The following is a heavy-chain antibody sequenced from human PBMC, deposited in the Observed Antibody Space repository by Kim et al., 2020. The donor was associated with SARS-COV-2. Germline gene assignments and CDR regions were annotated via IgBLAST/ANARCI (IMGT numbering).Heavy chain of an antibody. D-gene: IGHD2-2*02. V-gene: IGHV4-59*01. CDR3: ARAPLGVPAAIGALDY. Sequence: SLKSRVTISVDTSENQFSLKLGSVTAADTAVYYCARAPLGVPAAIGALDYWGQGTLVTVSS. J-gene: IGHJ4*02.